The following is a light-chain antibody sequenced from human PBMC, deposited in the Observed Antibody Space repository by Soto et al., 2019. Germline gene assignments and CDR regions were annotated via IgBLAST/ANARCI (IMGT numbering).Light chain of an antibody. CDR1: QSIRSHY. V-gene: IGKV3-20*01. CDR2: GAH. CDR3: QQYGTSEII. Sequence: EIVLTQSPGTLSLSPGERATLSCRASQSIRSHYLAWYQQKPGQAPRLLISGAHNRAPGIPDRFSGSESGTDFTLRISRLEPEDFAVFFCQQYGTSEIIFGQGTRLENK. J-gene: IGKJ5*01.